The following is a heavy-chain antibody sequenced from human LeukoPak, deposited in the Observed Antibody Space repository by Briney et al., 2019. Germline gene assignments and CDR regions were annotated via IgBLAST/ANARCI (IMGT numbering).Heavy chain of an antibody. Sequence: SETLSLTCTVSGGSISSYYWSWIRQPAGKGLEWIGRIYTSGSTNYNPSLKSRVTMSVDTSKNQFSLKLSSVTAADTAVYYCARVINGGWPDYGYYFDYWGQGTLVTVSS. D-gene: IGHD4-17*01. CDR2: IYTSGST. V-gene: IGHV4-4*07. J-gene: IGHJ4*02. CDR3: ARVINGGWPDYGYYFDY. CDR1: GGSISSYY.